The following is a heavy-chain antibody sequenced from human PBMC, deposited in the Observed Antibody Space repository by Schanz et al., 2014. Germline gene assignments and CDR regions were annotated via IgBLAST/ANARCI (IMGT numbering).Heavy chain of an antibody. CDR2: IWYDGSNK. CDR3: ARDGDFDY. V-gene: IGHV3-33*08. CDR1: GITLSSYG. J-gene: IGHJ4*02. Sequence: QGQLVESGGGVVQPGRSLRLSCAASGITLSSYGMHWVRQAPGKGLEWVAIIWYDGSNKYYADSVKGRFTISRDNSKNTLFLQMSSLRAEDTAVYYCARDGDFDYWGQGTLVTVSS.